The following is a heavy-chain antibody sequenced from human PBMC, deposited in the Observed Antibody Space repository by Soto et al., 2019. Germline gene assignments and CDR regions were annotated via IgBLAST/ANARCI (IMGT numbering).Heavy chain of an antibody. J-gene: IGHJ4*02. Sequence: ASVKVSCKAPGYTFTAYYMHWARQAPGQGLEWMGWIIPNSGATNNAQKFLGRVTMTTDTSITTAYMELSSLRSDDTADYYCASVDTRGSLGPDYWRPGTLLTVFS. D-gene: IGHD3-22*01. CDR3: ASVDTRGSLGPDY. CDR1: GYTFTAYY. V-gene: IGHV1-2*02. CDR2: IIPNSGAT.